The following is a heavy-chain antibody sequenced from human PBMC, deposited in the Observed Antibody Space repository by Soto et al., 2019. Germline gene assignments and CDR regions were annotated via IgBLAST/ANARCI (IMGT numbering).Heavy chain of an antibody. CDR3: ATLPSIAAPPFSYAFDI. CDR2: INADGSST. J-gene: IGHJ3*02. V-gene: IGHV3-74*01. D-gene: IGHD6-6*01. CDR1: GFTFSNYW. Sequence: GGSLRLSCAASGFTFSNYWMHWVRQAPGKGLVWVSRINADGSSTSYVDSVKGRFTISRDNAENTVYLQMNSLRAEDTALYYCATLPSIAAPPFSYAFDIWGQGTIVTVSS.